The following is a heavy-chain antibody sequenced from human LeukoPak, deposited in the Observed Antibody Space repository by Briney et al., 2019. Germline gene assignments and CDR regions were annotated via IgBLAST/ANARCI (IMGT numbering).Heavy chain of an antibody. CDR2: INHSGST. J-gene: IGHJ4*02. Sequence: ASETLSLTCAVYGGSFSGYYWSWIRQPPGKGLEWIGEINHSGSTNYNPSLKSRVTISVDTSKNQFSLKLSSVTAADTAVYYCARVDSSGYYYFDYWGQGTLVTVSS. CDR3: ARVDSSGYYYFDY. V-gene: IGHV4-34*01. D-gene: IGHD3-22*01. CDR1: GGSFSGYY.